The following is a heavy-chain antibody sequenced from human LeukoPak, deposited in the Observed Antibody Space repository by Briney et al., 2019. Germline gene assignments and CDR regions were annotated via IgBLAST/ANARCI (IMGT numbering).Heavy chain of an antibody. Sequence: GGSLRLSCAASGFTFTSNYMSWVRQAPGKGLEWISIIYSAGNTYYSDSVRGRFTISRDNLRNTLYLQMNNLRAEDTAVYYCARGRSSWLFFFDNWGEGTLVTVSS. J-gene: IGHJ4*02. V-gene: IGHV3-53*05. CDR3: ARGRSSWLFFFDN. CDR2: IYSAGNT. CDR1: GFTFTSNY. D-gene: IGHD6-13*01.